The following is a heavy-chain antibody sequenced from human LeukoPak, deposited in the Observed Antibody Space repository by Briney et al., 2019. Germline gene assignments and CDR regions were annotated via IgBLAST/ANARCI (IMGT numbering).Heavy chain of an antibody. D-gene: IGHD3-22*01. J-gene: IGHJ2*01. CDR2: ISGSGDST. V-gene: IGHV3-23*01. CDR1: GFTFSSYA. Sequence: GGSLRLSCAASGFTFSSYAMSWVRQAPGKGLEWVSAISGSGDSTYYADSVKGRFTISRDNAKNSLYLQMNSLRAEDTAVYYCARGSNYYDSSGYPRNWYFDLWGRGTLVTVSS. CDR3: ARGSNYYDSSGYPRNWYFDL.